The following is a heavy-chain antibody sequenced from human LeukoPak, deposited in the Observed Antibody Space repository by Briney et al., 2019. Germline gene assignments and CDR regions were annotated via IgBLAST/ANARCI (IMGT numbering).Heavy chain of an antibody. CDR2: IYYSGST. D-gene: IGHD6-19*01. V-gene: IGHV4-39*01. Sequence: SETLSLTCTVSSGSMSSSSYYWGWISQPPGKGLEWIGSIYYSGSTYYNPSLKSRVTISVDTSKNQFSLKLSSVTAADTAVYYCARPGYSSGFTYAFDIWGQGTMVTVSS. J-gene: IGHJ3*02. CDR3: ARPGYSSGFTYAFDI. CDR1: SGSMSSSSYY.